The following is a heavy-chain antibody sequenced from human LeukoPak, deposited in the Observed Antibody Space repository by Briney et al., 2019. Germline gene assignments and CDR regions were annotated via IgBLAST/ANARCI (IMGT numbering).Heavy chain of an antibody. D-gene: IGHD2-2*01. Sequence: GRSLRLSCAASGFTFSSYWMSWVRQAPGKGLEWVANIKQDGSEKYYVDSVKGRFTISRDNAKNSLYLQMNSLRAEDTAVYYCARVRTSCFFDYWGQGTLVTVSS. J-gene: IGHJ4*02. V-gene: IGHV3-7*03. CDR3: ARVRTSCFFDY. CDR2: IKQDGSEK. CDR1: GFTFSSYW.